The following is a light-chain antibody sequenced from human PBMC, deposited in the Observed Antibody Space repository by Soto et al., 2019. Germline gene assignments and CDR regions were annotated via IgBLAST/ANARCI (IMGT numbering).Light chain of an antibody. V-gene: IGLV1-40*01. J-gene: IGLJ3*02. Sequence: QSVLTQPPSVSGAPGQRVTISCTGSNSNIGAGFDVHWYQQLPGTAPKLLIYGNSNRPSGVPDRFSGSKSGTSASLAITGLQAQDEADYYCQSYDRSLTGVLFGGGTKLTVL. CDR1: NSNIGAGFD. CDR2: GNS. CDR3: QSYDRSLTGVL.